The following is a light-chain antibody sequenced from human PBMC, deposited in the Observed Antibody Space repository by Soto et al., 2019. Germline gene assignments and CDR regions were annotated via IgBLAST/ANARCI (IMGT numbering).Light chain of an antibody. J-gene: IGKJ2*01. CDR2: GAS. Sequence: EIVLTQSPGTLSLSPGERATLSCRASQSVSSSYLAWYQQKPGQAPRLLIYGASSRASGIPDRFSGSGSGTDIALTISRLEPEEFAVYYCQLYGGARLYTFGQGTKLEIK. V-gene: IGKV3-20*01. CDR3: QLYGGARLYT. CDR1: QSVSSSY.